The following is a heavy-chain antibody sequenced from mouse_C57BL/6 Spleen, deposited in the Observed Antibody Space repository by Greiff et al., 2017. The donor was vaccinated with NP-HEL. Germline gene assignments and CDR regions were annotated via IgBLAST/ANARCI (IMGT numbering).Heavy chain of an antibody. Sequence: VQLQQPGAELVMPGASVKLSCKASGYTFTSYWMHWVKQRPGQGLEWIGEIDPSDSYTNYNQKFKGKSTLTVDKSSSTAYMQLSSLTSEDSAVYYCARSYYDHEGYFDVWGTGTTVTVSS. CDR2: IDPSDSYT. J-gene: IGHJ1*03. CDR3: ARSYYDHEGYFDV. D-gene: IGHD2-10*01. CDR1: GYTFTSYW. V-gene: IGHV1-69*01.